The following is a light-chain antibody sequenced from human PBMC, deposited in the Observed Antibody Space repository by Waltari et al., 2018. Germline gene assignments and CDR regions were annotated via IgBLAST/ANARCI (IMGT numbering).Light chain of an antibody. Sequence: DIEMTQSPSSLSASVGDRVTITCRASQSIGGNLNWYQQTPGRAPKVLIDAASSVQSGVPSRFSGRGSGTDFTLTISSLQPEDFATYYCQQSYSTPWTFGQGTKVEIK. V-gene: IGKV1-39*01. J-gene: IGKJ1*01. CDR3: QQSYSTPWT. CDR1: QSIGGN. CDR2: AAS.